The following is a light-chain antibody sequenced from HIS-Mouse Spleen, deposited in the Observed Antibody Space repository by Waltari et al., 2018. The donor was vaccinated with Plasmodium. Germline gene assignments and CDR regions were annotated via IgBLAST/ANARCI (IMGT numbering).Light chain of an antibody. Sequence: SYELTQPPSVSVSPGQTARITCSGAALPKKYAYWYQQKSGQPLVLVIYEDSKRPAGSPGRFSGASAGTMAALTISEAQVEDEADYYCYSTDSSGNHRVFGGGTRLTVL. CDR2: EDS. J-gene: IGLJ3*02. V-gene: IGLV3-10*01. CDR1: ALPKKY. CDR3: YSTDSSGNHRV.